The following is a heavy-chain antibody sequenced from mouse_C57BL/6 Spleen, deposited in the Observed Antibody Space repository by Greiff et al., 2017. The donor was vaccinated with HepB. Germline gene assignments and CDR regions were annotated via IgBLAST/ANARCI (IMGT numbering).Heavy chain of an antibody. CDR1: GCTFTSYW. V-gene: IGHV1-69*01. Sequence: VQLQQPGAELVMPGASVKLSCKASGCTFTSYWMHWVKQRPGQGLEWIGEIDPSDSYTNYNQKFKGKSTLTVDKSSSTAYMQLSSLTSEDSAVYYCARSLYDGYYVWFAYWGQGTLVTVSA. CDR3: ARSLYDGYYVWFAY. CDR2: IDPSDSYT. J-gene: IGHJ3*01. D-gene: IGHD2-3*01.